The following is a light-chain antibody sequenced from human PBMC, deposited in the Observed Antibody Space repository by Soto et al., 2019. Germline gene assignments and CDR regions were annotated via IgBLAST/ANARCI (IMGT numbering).Light chain of an antibody. J-gene: IGLJ2*01. Sequence: QPVLTQSPSASASLGASVKLTCTLSSGHSNYAIAWHQQQSEKGPRYLMKLNSDGSHSKGDGIPDRFSGSRSGAERYLTISSLQSEDEADYYCQTWGSGIVVFGGGNKLTVL. V-gene: IGLV4-69*01. CDR1: SGHSNYA. CDR3: QTWGSGIVV. CDR2: LNSDGSH.